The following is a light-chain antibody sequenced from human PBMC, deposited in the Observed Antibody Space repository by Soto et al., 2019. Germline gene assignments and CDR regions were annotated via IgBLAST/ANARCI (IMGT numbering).Light chain of an antibody. CDR3: QQRSNWPPPT. V-gene: IGKV3-11*01. CDR2: DAS. Sequence: EIVLTQSPATLSLSPGERASLSCRASQSVSTYLAWYQQKPGQAPRLLIYDASNRATGVPVRFSGSGSGTDFTLTISSLEPEDFAVYYCQQRSNWPPPTFGGGTKVDIK. CDR1: QSVSTY. J-gene: IGKJ4*01.